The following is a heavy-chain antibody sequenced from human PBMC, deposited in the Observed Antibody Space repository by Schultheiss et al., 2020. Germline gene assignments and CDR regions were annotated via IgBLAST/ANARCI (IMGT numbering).Heavy chain of an antibody. J-gene: IGHJ4*02. CDR1: GYTFTDYY. D-gene: IGHD6-19*01. CDR2: INPNSGGT. Sequence: ASVKVSCKASGYTFTDYYMHWVRQAPGQGLEWMGWINPNSGGTNYAQKFQGRVTMTRDTSISTAYMELSRLRSDDTAVYYCARVRYSSGWYYFDYWGQGTLVTVSS. CDR3: ARVRYSSGWYYFDY. V-gene: IGHV1-2*02.